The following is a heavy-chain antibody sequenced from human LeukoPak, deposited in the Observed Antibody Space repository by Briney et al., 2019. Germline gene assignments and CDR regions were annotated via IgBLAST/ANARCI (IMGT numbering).Heavy chain of an antibody. D-gene: IGHD4-11*01. CDR3: ERAPMTTEGYYYYYMSV. Sequence: GGSLRLSCAASGFTFSDYYMSWIRQAPGKGLEWVSYISCSGSTIYYADSVKGRFTISRDNAKSSLYMQMNSLRPEDTAMCYCERAPMTTEGYYYYYMSVWGKGTTVNVSS. V-gene: IGHV3-11*04. J-gene: IGHJ6*03. CDR2: ISCSGSTI. CDR1: GFTFSDYY.